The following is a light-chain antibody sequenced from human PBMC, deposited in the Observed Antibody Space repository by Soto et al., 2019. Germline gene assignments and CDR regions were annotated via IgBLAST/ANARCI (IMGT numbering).Light chain of an antibody. CDR2: GAS. J-gene: IGKJ1*01. Sequence: EIVLTQSPGTLSLSPGERATLSCRASQSVRSSSLAWYQQKPGQSPRLLVYGASSRATGVPDRFSGSGSGTDFTLSISSLRPEDFALYFCQQYGSSTQTFGQGTKVEI. V-gene: IGKV3-20*01. CDR3: QQYGSSTQT. CDR1: QSVRSSS.